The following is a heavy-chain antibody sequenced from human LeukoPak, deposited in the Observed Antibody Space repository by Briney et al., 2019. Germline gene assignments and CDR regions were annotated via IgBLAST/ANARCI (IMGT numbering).Heavy chain of an antibody. J-gene: IGHJ4*02. D-gene: IGHD6-13*01. CDR1: GGSISSGGYS. V-gene: IGHV4-30-2*01. Sequence: SQTLSLTCAVSGGSISSGGYSWSWIRQPPGKGLEWIGEINHSGSTNYNPSLKSRVTISVDTSKNQFSLKLSSVTAADTAVYYCARGDSSSLIDYWGQGTLVTVSS. CDR3: ARGDSSSLIDY. CDR2: INHSGST.